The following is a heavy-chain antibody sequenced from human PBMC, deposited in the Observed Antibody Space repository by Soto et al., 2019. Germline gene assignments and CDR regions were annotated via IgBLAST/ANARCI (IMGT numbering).Heavy chain of an antibody. J-gene: IGHJ4*02. CDR3: ARDKTAMVDFDY. CDR2: IDHDGSDT. V-gene: IGHV3-74*01. CDR1: GFTFTSYW. Sequence: EVQLVESGGDLVQPGGSLRLSCAASGFTFTSYWMHWVRQAPGKGLVWVSRIDHDGSDTTYADSVKGRFTIARDNAKNTLYLQMNSLRAEDTAVYYCARDKTAMVDFDYWGQGTLVTVSS. D-gene: IGHD5-18*01.